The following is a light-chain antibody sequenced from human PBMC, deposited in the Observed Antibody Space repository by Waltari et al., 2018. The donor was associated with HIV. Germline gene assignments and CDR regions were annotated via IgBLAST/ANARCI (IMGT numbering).Light chain of an antibody. CDR2: GAS. CDR1: QSVSRSY. J-gene: IGKJ4*01. V-gene: IGKV3-20*01. CDR3: PQYDGSST. Sequence: EIVLRQSRGTLSLSPGERATLSCRASQSVSRSYLAWYQQKPGQAPSLLISGASSRATGTPDRFSRSGSGTDFTLTITSLEPEDFAVYYCPQYDGSSTFGGGTKVEIK.